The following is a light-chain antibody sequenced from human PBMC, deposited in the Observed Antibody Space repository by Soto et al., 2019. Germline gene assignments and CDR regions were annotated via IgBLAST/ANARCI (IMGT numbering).Light chain of an antibody. V-gene: IGKV3-20*01. CDR2: GAS. CDR1: QSVSSSY. J-gene: IGKJ5*01. Sequence: EIVLTHSPGTLSVSPWERATLSSSASQSVSSSYLAWYQQKPGQAPRLLIYGASSRATGIPDRFSGSGSGTDFTLTISRLEPEDFAVYYCQQYGSSPPITFGQGTRLE. CDR3: QQYGSSPPIT.